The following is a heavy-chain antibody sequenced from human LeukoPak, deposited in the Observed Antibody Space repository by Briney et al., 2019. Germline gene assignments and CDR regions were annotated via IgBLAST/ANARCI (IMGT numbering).Heavy chain of an antibody. Sequence: SETLSLTCAVYGESLTGFWWTWVRLPPGRGLEWIGEINDSGGSYYNPSLKNGVTISVDTSNNQFSLRLSSVTAADTAVYYRAMRRGRTSGYVRAHRWFDPWGQGTPVTVSS. V-gene: IGHV4-34*01. J-gene: IGHJ5*02. CDR1: GESLTGFW. CDR3: AMRRGRTSGYVRAHRWFDP. CDR2: INDSGGS. D-gene: IGHD5-12*01.